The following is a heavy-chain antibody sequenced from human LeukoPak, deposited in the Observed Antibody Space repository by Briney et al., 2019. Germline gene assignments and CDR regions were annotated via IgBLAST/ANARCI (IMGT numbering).Heavy chain of an antibody. V-gene: IGHV3-64D*06. D-gene: IGHD3-10*01. J-gene: IGHJ4*02. Sequence: PGGSLRLSRSPSGFTFSDSGMHWVRQAPGKGLEYVSSIGSSGGATYYEDSVKARFTISRDNFKNTLYLQMSSLRAEDTAVYYCVKGFGVIPGYWGQGTLVTVSS. CDR2: IGSSGGAT. CDR3: VKGFGVIPGY. CDR1: GFTFSDSG.